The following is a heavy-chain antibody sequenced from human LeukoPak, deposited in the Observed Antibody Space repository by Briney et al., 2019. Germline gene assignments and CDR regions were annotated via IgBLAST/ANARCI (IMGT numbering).Heavy chain of an antibody. CDR1: GFTFSDYY. CDR2: ISSSGSTI. J-gene: IGHJ3*02. CDR3: ASLSYYYDSSGLLDAFDI. Sequence: GGSLRLSCAASGFTFSDYYMSWIRQAPGKGMEWVSYISSSGSTIYYADSVKGRFTISRDNAKNSLYLQMNSLRAEDTAVYYCASLSYYYDSSGLLDAFDIWGQGTMVTVSS. D-gene: IGHD3-22*01. V-gene: IGHV3-11*04.